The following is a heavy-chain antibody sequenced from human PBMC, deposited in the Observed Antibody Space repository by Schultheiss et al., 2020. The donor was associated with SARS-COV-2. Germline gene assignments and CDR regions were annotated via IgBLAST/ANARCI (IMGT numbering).Heavy chain of an antibody. V-gene: IGHV3-30*03. CDR2: ISYDGSNK. CDR1: GFTFSSYS. J-gene: IGHJ4*02. Sequence: GGSLRLSCAASGFTFSSYSMNWVRQAPGKGLEWVAVISYDGSNKYYADSVKGRFTISRDNAKNSLYLQMNSLRAEDTAVYYCARGLYSSGTHWGQGTLVTVSS. CDR3: ARGLYSSGTH. D-gene: IGHD6-19*01.